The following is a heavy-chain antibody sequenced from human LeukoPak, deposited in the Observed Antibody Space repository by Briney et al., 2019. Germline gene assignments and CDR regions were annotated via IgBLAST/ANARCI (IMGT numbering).Heavy chain of an antibody. CDR3: ARTWDD. D-gene: IGHD1-26*01. V-gene: IGHV4-38-2*01. CDR1: GYSISSGYY. CDR2: ICHSGST. J-gene: IGHJ4*02. Sequence: SETLSLTCAVSGYSISSGYYWGWIRQPPGKGLEWIGSICHSGSTYYNPSLKSRVTISVDTSKNQFSLKLSSVTAADTAVYYCARTWDDWGQGTLVTVSS.